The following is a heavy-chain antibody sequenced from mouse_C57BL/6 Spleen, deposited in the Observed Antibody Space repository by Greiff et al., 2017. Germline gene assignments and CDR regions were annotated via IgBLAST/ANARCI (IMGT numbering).Heavy chain of an antibody. CDR2: LYPGDGDT. V-gene: IGHV1-80*01. CDR1: GYAFSSYW. J-gene: IGHJ3*01. CDR3: AREVAYDYGRLAY. D-gene: IGHD1-1*01. Sequence: QVQLQQSGAELVKPGASVKISCKASGYAFSSYWMNWVKQRPGKGLEWIGQLYPGDGDTNYNGKFKGKATLTADKSSSTADMQRSSLTSEDSAVYFSAREVAYDYGRLAYWGQGTLVTVSA.